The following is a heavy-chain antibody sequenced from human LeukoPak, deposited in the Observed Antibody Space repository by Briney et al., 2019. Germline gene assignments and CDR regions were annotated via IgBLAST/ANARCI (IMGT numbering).Heavy chain of an antibody. Sequence: PSETLSLTCTVSGGSLSSYYWSWIRQPAGKGLEWIGRIYTSGSTNYNPSLKSRVTISLDKSKNHFSLQLSSVTDADTPGYYCARDRSGDWFFLDYWGQGTQLTVSP. V-gene: IGHV4-4*07. D-gene: IGHD3-9*01. CDR1: GGSLSSYY. CDR2: IYTSGST. J-gene: IGHJ4*02. CDR3: ARDRSGDWFFLDY.